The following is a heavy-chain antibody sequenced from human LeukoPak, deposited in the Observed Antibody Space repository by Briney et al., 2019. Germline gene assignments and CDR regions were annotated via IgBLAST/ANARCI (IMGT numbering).Heavy chain of an antibody. Sequence: SETLSLTCAVYGGSFSGYFWTWIRQPPGKGLEWIGYIYYSGSTKYNPSLKSRVTISVDTSKNQFSLKLSSVTAADTAVYYCARQGYGDYFYWYFDLWGRGTLVTVSS. CDR1: GGSFSGYF. V-gene: IGHV4-59*08. D-gene: IGHD4-17*01. J-gene: IGHJ2*01. CDR2: IYYSGST. CDR3: ARQGYGDYFYWYFDL.